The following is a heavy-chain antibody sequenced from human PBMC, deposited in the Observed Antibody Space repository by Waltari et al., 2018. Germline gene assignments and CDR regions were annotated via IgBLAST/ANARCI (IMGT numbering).Heavy chain of an antibody. J-gene: IGHJ4*02. D-gene: IGHD6-19*01. Sequence: QMQLQESGPGLVKPSETLSLTCTVSGDPIISSGHYWGWIRQPPGKGLEWIGSIYYSVNTYHNPSLKSRDTISVDTSKNQFSLKLSSVTAADTAVYYCARHCGGDGWKGLGHWGQGTLVTVSS. CDR1: GDPIISSGHY. CDR3: ARHCGGDGWKGLGH. V-gene: IGHV4-39*07. CDR2: IYYSVNT.